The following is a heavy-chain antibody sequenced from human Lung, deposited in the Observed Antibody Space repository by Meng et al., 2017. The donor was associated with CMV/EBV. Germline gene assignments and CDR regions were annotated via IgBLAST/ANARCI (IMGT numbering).Heavy chain of an antibody. CDR3: ARGGCSSTSCYVSWFDP. Sequence: SVKVSCXASGYTFTGYYMHWVRQAPGQGLEWMGWINPNSGGTNYAQKFQGRVTMTRDTSISTAYMELSRLRSDDTAVYYCARGGCSSTSCYVSWFDPWGKGTRVTVSS. V-gene: IGHV1-2*02. J-gene: IGHJ5*02. D-gene: IGHD2-2*01. CDR2: INPNSGGT. CDR1: GYTFTGYY.